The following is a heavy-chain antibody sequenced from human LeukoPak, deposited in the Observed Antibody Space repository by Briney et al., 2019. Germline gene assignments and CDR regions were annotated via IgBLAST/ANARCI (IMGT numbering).Heavy chain of an antibody. J-gene: IGHJ5*02. CDR3: ARAYYDFWSGSNNWFDP. CDR2: IYYSGST. CDR1: GGSISSSSYY. Sequence: PSETLSLTCTVSGGSISSSSYYWGWIRQPPGKGLEWIGYIYYSGSTNYNPSLKSRVTISVDTSKNQFSLKLSSVTAADTAVYYCARAYYDFWSGSNNWFDPWGQGTLVTVSS. D-gene: IGHD3-3*01. V-gene: IGHV4-61*05.